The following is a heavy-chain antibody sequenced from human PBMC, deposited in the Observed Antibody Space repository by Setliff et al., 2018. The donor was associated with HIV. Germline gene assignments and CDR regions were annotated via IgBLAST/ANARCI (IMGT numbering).Heavy chain of an antibody. D-gene: IGHD1-20*01. CDR3: ASLYNWNPRGGVGGAFDI. J-gene: IGHJ3*02. V-gene: IGHV4-39*06. CDR1: GGSISSSSYY. Sequence: SETLSLTCTVSGGSISSSSYYWGWIRQPPGKGLEWIGSIYYSGSTYYNPSLKSRVTILVDTSKKQLALKMSSVTAADTAVYYCASLYNWNPRGGVGGAFDIWGQGTMVTVSS. CDR2: IYYSGST.